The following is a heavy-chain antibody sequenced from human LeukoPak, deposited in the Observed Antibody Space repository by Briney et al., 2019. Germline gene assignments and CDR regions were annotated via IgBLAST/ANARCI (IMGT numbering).Heavy chain of an antibody. CDR2: ISGSSGTT. D-gene: IGHD2/OR15-2a*01. CDR1: GFTFSSYS. V-gene: IGHV3-23*01. CDR3: AKGLGPSYFLDY. J-gene: IGHJ4*02. Sequence: GGSLRLSCAASGFTFSSYSMTWVRQAPGKGLEWVSSISGSSGTTYYADSVKGRLTISKDNSKNTLFLQMNGLTADDTAVYYCAKGLGPSYFLDYWGQGTLVTVSS.